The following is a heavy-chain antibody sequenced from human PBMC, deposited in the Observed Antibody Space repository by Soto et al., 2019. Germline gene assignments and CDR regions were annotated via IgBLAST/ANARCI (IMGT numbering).Heavy chain of an antibody. CDR1: GFSLSNARMG. Sequence: QVTLKESGPVLVKPTETLTLTCTVSGFSLSNARMGVSWIRQPPGKALEWLAHIFSNDEKSYSTSLKSRLTTXXDXSXXQVVLTMTNMDPVDTATYYCARSQQQLVGVYWFDPWGQGTLVTVSS. CDR2: IFSNDEK. CDR3: ARSQQQLVGVYWFDP. J-gene: IGHJ5*02. V-gene: IGHV2-26*01. D-gene: IGHD6-13*01.